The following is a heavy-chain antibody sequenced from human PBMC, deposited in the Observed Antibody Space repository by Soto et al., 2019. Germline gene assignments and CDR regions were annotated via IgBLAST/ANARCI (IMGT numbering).Heavy chain of an antibody. J-gene: IGHJ6*03. V-gene: IGHV1-18*01. CDR3: ARRIGEFFGYYYYYMDV. CDR2: ISAYNGNT. Sequence: QVQLVQSGAEVKKPGASVKVSCKASGYTFTSYGISWVRQAPGQGLEWMGWISAYNGNTNYAQKLQGRVTMTTDTSTSTAYMELSSLGSDDTAVYYCARRIGEFFGYYYYYMDVWGKGTTVTVSS. CDR1: GYTFTSYG. D-gene: IGHD3-10*01.